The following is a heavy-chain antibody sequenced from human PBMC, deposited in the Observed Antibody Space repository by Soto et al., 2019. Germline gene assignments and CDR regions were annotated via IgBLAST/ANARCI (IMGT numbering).Heavy chain of an antibody. CDR1: GYTFSGYY. CDR3: ATPGGPDSGGYYYFAF. J-gene: IGHJ4*02. V-gene: IGHV1-2*02. D-gene: IGHD3-22*01. CDR2: INPKSGAT. Sequence: ASVKVSCKASGYTFSGYYMHWVRQAPGQGLEWMGWINPKSGATHFAQKFHGRVTMTRDTSISTAYMDLSRLGSDDTAVYYCATPGGPDSGGYYYFAFWGQGSPVTVSS.